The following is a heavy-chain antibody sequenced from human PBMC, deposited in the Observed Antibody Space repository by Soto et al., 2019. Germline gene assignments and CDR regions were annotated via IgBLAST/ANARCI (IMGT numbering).Heavy chain of an antibody. V-gene: IGHV3-30*18. D-gene: IGHD2-15*01. CDR2: ISYDGSNK. J-gene: IGHJ4*02. Sequence: GGSLRLSCSASGFTFSSYGMHWVRQAPGKGLEWVAVISYDGSNKYYADSVKGRFTISRDNSKNTLYLQMNSLRAEDTAVYYCAKDLSRYCSGGSCYPFDYWGQGNMVTVCS. CDR1: GFTFSSYG. CDR3: AKDLSRYCSGGSCYPFDY.